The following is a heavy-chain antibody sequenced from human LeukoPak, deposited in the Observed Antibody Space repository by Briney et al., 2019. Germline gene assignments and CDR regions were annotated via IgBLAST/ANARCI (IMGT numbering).Heavy chain of an antibody. Sequence: GGSLRLSCAASGFTFSDYYMSWIRQAPGKGLEWVSYISSSGSTTYYADSVKGRFTISRDNAKNSLYLQMNSLRAEDTAVYYCARVAAAGTFDYWGQGTLVTVSS. CDR1: GFTFSDYY. D-gene: IGHD6-13*01. CDR3: ARVAAAGTFDY. V-gene: IGHV3-11*01. J-gene: IGHJ4*02. CDR2: ISSSGSTT.